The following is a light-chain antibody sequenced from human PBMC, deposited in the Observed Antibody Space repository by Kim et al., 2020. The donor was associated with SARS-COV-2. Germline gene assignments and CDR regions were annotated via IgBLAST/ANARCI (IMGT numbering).Light chain of an antibody. CDR2: DVS. J-gene: IGLJ3*02. CDR3: SSYTSSSTV. CDR1: SSEVGGYNY. Sequence: QSALTQPASVSGSPGQSITISCTGTSSEVGGYNYVSWYQQHPGKAPKLMIYDVSKRPSGVSNRFSGSKSGNTASLTISGLQAEDEADYYCSSYTSSSTVFGGGTQLTVL. V-gene: IGLV2-14*01.